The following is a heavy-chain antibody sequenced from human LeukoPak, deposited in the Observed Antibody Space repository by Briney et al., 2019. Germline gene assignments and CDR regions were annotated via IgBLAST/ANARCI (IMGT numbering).Heavy chain of an antibody. CDR2: IYYGGST. D-gene: IGHD3-3*01. J-gene: IGHJ3*02. CDR3: ASSPAYYDFWSGYYLGVGIDAFDI. CDR1: GGSFSGYY. Sequence: PSETLSLTCAVYGGSFSGYYWSWIRQHPGKGLEWIGYIYYGGSTYYNPSLKSRVTISVDTSKNQFSLKLSSVTAADTAVYYCASSPAYYDFWSGYYLGVGIDAFDIWGQGTMVTVSS. V-gene: IGHV4-31*11.